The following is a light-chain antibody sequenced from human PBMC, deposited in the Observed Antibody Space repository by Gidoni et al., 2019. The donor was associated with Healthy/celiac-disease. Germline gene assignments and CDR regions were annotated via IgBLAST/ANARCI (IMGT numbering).Light chain of an antibody. V-gene: IGKV2-28*01. CDR1: QSLLHSNGYNY. CDR2: LGS. CDR3: MQALQTPLT. J-gene: IGKJ4*01. Sequence: IVMPHSPPFLSATPGEPAPISCRSSQSLLHSNGYNYLDWYLQKPGQSPQLLIYLGSNRASGVPDRFSGSGSGTDFTLKISRVEAEDVGVYYCMQALQTPLTFGEGTKVEIK.